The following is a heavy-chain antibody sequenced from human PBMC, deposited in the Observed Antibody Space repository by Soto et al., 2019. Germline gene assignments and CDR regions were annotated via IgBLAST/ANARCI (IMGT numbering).Heavy chain of an antibody. V-gene: IGHV4-4*02. D-gene: IGHD6-13*01. CDR2: IYHSGST. Sequence: PSETLSLTCAVSSGSISSSNWWSWVRQPPGKGLEWIGEIYHSGSTNYNPSLKSRVTISVDKSKNQFSLKLSSVTAADTAVYYCAREVRRWQLAPPIFDYWGQGTLVTVSS. CDR3: AREVRRWQLAPPIFDY. J-gene: IGHJ4*02. CDR1: SGSISSSNW.